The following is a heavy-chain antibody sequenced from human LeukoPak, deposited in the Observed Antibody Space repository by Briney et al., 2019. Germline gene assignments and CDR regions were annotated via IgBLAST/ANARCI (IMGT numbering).Heavy chain of an antibody. D-gene: IGHD3-16*01. V-gene: IGHV3-33*06. CDR1: GFTFSNHG. Sequence: PGRSLRLSCAASGFTFSNHGMHWVRQAPGKGLEWVAVIWYDGSNKYYADSVKGRFTISRDNSKNTLYLQMNSLRAEYTAVYYCAKDTRSLYFQDWGQGTLVTASS. J-gene: IGHJ1*01. CDR2: IWYDGSNK. CDR3: AKDTRSLYFQD.